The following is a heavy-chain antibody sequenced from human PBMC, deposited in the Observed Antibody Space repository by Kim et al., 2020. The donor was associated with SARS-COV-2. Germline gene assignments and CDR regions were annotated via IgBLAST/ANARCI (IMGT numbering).Heavy chain of an antibody. Sequence: FVEGRFTISRDNSKNTLYLRMNSLWAEETAVYYCAKGPHMYYYDSSGYDDWGQGTLVTVSS. V-gene: IGHV3-30*02. CDR3: AKGPHMYYYDSSGYDD. D-gene: IGHD3-22*01. J-gene: IGHJ4*02.